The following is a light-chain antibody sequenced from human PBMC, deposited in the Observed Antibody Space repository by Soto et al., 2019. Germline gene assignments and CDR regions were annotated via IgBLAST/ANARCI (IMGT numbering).Light chain of an antibody. CDR1: QGISSW. Sequence: DIPMTQSPSSVSASVGDRATITCRASQGISSWLAWYQQKPGKAPELLIYAASNLQSGVPSRFSGSGSGTDFSLTISSLQPEDFETYYCQQSNSFPQTFGGGTKVEIK. CDR2: AAS. CDR3: QQSNSFPQT. V-gene: IGKV1-12*01. J-gene: IGKJ4*01.